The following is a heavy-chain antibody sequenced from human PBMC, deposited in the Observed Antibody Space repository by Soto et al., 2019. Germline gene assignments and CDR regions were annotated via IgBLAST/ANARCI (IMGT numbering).Heavy chain of an antibody. CDR1: GYTLTELS. CDR2: FDPEDGET. J-gene: IGHJ6*02. D-gene: IGHD3-10*01. Sequence: ASVKVSCKVSGYTLTELSMHWVRQAPGKGLEWMGGFDPEDGETIYAQKFQGRVTMTEDTSTDTAYMELSSLRSEDTAVYYCAKDSPSRRITMVRGVIIDYCYGMDVWGQGTTVTVSS. V-gene: IGHV1-24*01. CDR3: AKDSPSRRITMVRGVIIDYCYGMDV.